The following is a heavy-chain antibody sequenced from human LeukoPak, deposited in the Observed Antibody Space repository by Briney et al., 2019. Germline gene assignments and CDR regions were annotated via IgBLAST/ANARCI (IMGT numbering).Heavy chain of an antibody. CDR1: GFTVTSNY. CDR2: IYSGGGT. CDR3: AKEAGLTSYCSGGSCSSGYYYYMDV. Sequence: GGSLRLSCAASGFTVTSNYMTWVRQAPGKGLEWVSVIYSGGGTNYADSVKGRFTISRDNSKNTLYLQMNSLRAEDTAVYYCAKEAGLTSYCSGGSCSSGYYYYMDVWGKGTTVTVSS. D-gene: IGHD2-15*01. V-gene: IGHV3-66*01. J-gene: IGHJ6*03.